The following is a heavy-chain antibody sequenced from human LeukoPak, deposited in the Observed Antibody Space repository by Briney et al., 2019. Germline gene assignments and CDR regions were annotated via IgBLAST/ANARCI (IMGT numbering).Heavy chain of an antibody. Sequence: GGSLRLSCAASGFTFSSYEMNWVRQAPGKGLEWVSYISSSGSTIYYADSVKGRFTISRDNAKNSLYLQMNSLRAEDTAVYYCARPNDYGDYFDYWGQGTLVTVSS. CDR3: ARPNDYGDYFDY. J-gene: IGHJ4*02. V-gene: IGHV3-48*03. CDR2: ISSSGSTI. CDR1: GFTFSSYE. D-gene: IGHD4-17*01.